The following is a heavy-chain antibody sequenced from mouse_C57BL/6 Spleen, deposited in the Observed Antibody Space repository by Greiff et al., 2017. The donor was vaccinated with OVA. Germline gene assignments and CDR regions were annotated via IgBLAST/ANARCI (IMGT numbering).Heavy chain of an antibody. CDR3: ARFSAGTWYFDY. D-gene: IGHD4-1*01. Sequence: EVQRVESGGGLVKPGGSLKLSCAASGFTFRDYGMHWVRQAPEKGLEWVAYISSGSSTIYYADTVKGRVTISRDNAKNTLFLQMTSLRSEDTAMYYCARFSAGTWYFDYWGQGTTLTVSS. V-gene: IGHV5-17*01. CDR2: ISSGSSTI. CDR1: GFTFRDYG. J-gene: IGHJ2*01.